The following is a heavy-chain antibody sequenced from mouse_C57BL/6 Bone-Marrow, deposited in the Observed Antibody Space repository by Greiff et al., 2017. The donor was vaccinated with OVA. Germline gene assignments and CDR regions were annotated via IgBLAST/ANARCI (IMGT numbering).Heavy chain of an antibody. CDR3: ASKRRFAY. CDR2: INPDSSTI. V-gene: IGHV4-1*01. Sequence: AAGGVDFSRYWMRWVRRAPGKGLEWIGEINPDSSTINYAPSLKDKFIISRDNAKNTLYLQMSKVRSEDTALYYCASKRRFAYWGQGTLVTVSA. J-gene: IGHJ3*01. CDR1: GVDFSRYW.